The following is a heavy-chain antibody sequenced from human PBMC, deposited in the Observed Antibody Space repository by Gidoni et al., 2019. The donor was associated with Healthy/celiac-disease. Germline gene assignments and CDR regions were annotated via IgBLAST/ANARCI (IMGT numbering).Heavy chain of an antibody. Sequence: QVQLQQCGAGLSKPSETLSLTCAVYGGSFSGYYWSWIRQPPGKGLEWIGEINHSGRTNYNPSLKSRVTISVDTAKNQFSLKLSSVTAADTAVYYCARGLRNYYDSSGYYLLFDYWGQGTLVTVSS. CDR3: ARGLRNYYDSSGYYLLFDY. CDR1: GGSFSGYY. J-gene: IGHJ4*02. D-gene: IGHD3-22*01. CDR2: INHSGRT. V-gene: IGHV4-34*01.